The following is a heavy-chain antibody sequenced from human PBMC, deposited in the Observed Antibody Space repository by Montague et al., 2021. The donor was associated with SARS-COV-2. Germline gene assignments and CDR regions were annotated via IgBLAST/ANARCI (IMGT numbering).Heavy chain of an antibody. CDR2: IYSGGSST. Sequence: SLRLSCAASGFTFSSYAMSWVRQAPGKGLEWVSVIYSGGSSTYYADSVKGRFTISRDNSENTLYLQMNSLRAEDTAVYYCATTTGLGSWGQGTLVTVSS. V-gene: IGHV3-23*03. CDR1: GFTFSSYA. D-gene: IGHD4-17*01. J-gene: IGHJ5*02. CDR3: ATTTGLGS.